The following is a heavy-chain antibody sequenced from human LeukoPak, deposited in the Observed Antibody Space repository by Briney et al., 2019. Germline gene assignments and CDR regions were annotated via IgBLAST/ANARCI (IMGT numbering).Heavy chain of an antibody. V-gene: IGHV4-59*01. CDR3: ARRLTTRSYYFDY. CDR1: GGSINSDY. D-gene: IGHD3-16*01. Sequence: PSETLSLTCTVSGGSINSDYWSWIRQPPGKGLEWIGDIYYSGTTNYNSSLKSRVTISVDTSKNQFSLRLSSVTAADTALYYCARRLTTRSYYFDYWGQGTLVTVSS. J-gene: IGHJ4*02. CDR2: IYYSGTT.